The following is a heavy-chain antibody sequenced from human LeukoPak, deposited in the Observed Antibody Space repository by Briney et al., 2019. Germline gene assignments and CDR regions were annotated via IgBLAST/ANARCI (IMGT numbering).Heavy chain of an antibody. J-gene: IGHJ5*02. CDR3: ARDGVRGVIRPFDP. Sequence: SETLSLTCAVYGGSLSGYYWSWIRQPPGKGLEWIGYIYYSGSTNYNPSLKSRVTISVDTSKDQFSLKLSSVTAADTAVYYCARDGVRGVIRPFDPWGQGTLVTVSS. V-gene: IGHV4-59*12. CDR2: IYYSGST. D-gene: IGHD3-10*01. CDR1: GGSLSGYY.